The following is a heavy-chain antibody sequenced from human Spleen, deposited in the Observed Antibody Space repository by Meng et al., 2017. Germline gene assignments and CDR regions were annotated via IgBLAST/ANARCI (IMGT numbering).Heavy chain of an antibody. CDR2: ISSKSGDT. D-gene: IGHD6-13*01. V-gene: IGHV1-2*06. CDR3: ARDEDISAAGRLLGDY. Sequence: LGQVGAEGEEPGAAGEVAWHAPGSSFSDFGRHLMERVPRQSREWIGRISSKSGDTDYTQSSQGRVTMTGDTTISTAYMELSGLRSDDTAMYYGARDEDISAAGRLLGDYWGQGTLVTVSS. J-gene: IGHJ4*02. CDR1: GSSFSDFG.